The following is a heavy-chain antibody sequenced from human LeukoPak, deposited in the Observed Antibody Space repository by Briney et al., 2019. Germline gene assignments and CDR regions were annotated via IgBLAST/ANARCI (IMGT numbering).Heavy chain of an antibody. CDR2: INAGNGNT. J-gene: IGHJ4*02. CDR1: GYTFTNYP. D-gene: IGHD3-22*01. CDR3: ARDLNYYDGSGHFDY. V-gene: IGHV1-3*01. Sequence: ASVKVSCKASGYTFTNYPMHWVRQAPGQRLEWMGWINAGNGNTKYSQKFQGRVTITRDASASTAYMELSSLTSEDTAVYYCARDLNYYDGSGHFDYWGQGTLVTVSS.